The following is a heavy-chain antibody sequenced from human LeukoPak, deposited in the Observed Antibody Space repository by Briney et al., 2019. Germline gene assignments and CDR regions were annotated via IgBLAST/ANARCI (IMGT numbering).Heavy chain of an antibody. V-gene: IGHV4-61*01. Sequence: PSETLSLTCTVSGGSISSSSYYWSWIRQPPGKGLEWIGYIYYSGSTNYNPSLKSRVTISVDTSKNQFSLKLSSVTAADTAVYYCARVGYYDSSGIFDYWGQGTLVTVSS. J-gene: IGHJ4*02. CDR2: IYYSGST. D-gene: IGHD3-22*01. CDR1: GGSISSSSYY. CDR3: ARVGYYDSSGIFDY.